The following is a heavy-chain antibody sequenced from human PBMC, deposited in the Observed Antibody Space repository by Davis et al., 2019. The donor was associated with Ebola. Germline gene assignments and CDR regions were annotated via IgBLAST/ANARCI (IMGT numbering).Heavy chain of an antibody. CDR2: VDPKAGKT. J-gene: IGHJ6*02. Sequence: AASVTVSCKGSGYSFSDYYIHWVQAAPGKGLEWVGLVDPKAGKTVYAEKFQDRVTITADKFTNTVYMELSSLRSEETAVYYCARELRDSSWNYYYGLDVWGQGTTVTVSS. V-gene: IGHV1-69-2*01. CDR3: ARELRDSSWNYYYGLDV. D-gene: IGHD3-22*01. CDR1: GYSFSDYY.